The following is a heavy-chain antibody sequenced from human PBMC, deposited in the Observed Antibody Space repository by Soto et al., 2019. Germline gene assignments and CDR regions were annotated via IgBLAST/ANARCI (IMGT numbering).Heavy chain of an antibody. J-gene: IGHJ3*01. Sequence: QVQLVQSGAEVKKPGASVKVSCKASGYTFTGYYMHWVRQAPGQGLEWMGWINPTSGGTNYAQKFQGWVTMTRDTSISTAYMELSRLRADDTAVYYCARDPGTITGDENDAFDLWGQGTMVTVSS. D-gene: IGHD7-27*01. V-gene: IGHV1-2*04. CDR2: INPTSGGT. CDR3: ARDPGTITGDENDAFDL. CDR1: GYTFTGYY.